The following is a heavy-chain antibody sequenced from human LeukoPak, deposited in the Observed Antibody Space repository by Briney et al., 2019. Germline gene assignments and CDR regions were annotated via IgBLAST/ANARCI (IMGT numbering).Heavy chain of an antibody. CDR1: GFTVSSNY. CDR2: IYRGGST. J-gene: IGHJ3*02. D-gene: IGHD6-6*01. CDR3: AREMQLDIYDAFDI. V-gene: IGHV3-66*01. Sequence: GGSLRLSCAASGFTVSSNYMSWVRQAPGRGLEWVSVIYRGGSTYYADSVKGRFTISRDNSKNTLYLQMNSLRAEDTAVYYCAREMQLDIYDAFDIWGQGTMVTVSS.